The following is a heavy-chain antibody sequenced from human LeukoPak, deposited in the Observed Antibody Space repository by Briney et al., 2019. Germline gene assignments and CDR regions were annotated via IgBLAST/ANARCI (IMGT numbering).Heavy chain of an antibody. CDR2: IKQDGSEK. D-gene: IGHD3-3*01. Sequence: GGSLRLSCAASGFTFSSYWMSWVRQAPGKGLGWVANIKQDGSEKYYVDSVKGRFTISRDNAKNSLYLQMNSLRAEDTAVYYCARVAAIFGVVPPGYYYMDVWGKGTTVTVSS. CDR3: ARVAAIFGVVPPGYYYMDV. CDR1: GFTFSSYW. V-gene: IGHV3-7*01. J-gene: IGHJ6*03.